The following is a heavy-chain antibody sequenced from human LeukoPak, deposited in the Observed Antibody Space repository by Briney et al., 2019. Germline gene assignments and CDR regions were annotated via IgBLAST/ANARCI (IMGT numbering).Heavy chain of an antibody. Sequence: GGSLRLSCSASGFTFNTYGMNWVRQTPGKGLEWLSYISSSGGTTYYADSVRGRFTISRDNAKNSLYLQTNSLRDEDTAVYYCAGANRKYYFDYWGQGTLVTVSS. D-gene: IGHD1-14*01. J-gene: IGHJ4*02. CDR1: GFTFNTYG. CDR3: AGANRKYYFDY. V-gene: IGHV3-48*02. CDR2: ISSSGGTT.